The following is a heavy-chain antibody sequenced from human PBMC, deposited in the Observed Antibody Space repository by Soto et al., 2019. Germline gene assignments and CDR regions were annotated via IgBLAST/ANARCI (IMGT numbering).Heavy chain of an antibody. CDR3: ARGSWDDVSGHYYMDV. J-gene: IGHJ6*03. CDR2: TYYKSKWYY. V-gene: IGHV6-1*01. CDR1: GDSVSSNIAG. Sequence: LTCDISGDSVSSNIAGCNWIRQTPSRGLEWLGRTYYKSKWYYTYAASVKSRITVSPDTSKNQFSLQLTSVTPEDTAVYYCARGSWDDVSGHYYMDVWDKGTTVTVSS. D-gene: IGHD1-1*01.